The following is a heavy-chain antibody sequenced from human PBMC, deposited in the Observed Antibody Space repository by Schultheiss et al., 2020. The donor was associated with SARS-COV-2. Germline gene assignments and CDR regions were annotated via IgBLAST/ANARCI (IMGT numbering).Heavy chain of an antibody. CDR1: GFTFSLYE. D-gene: IGHD1-7*01. V-gene: IGHV3-48*03. CDR2: ISSTGSII. Sequence: GGSLRLSCAASGFTFSLYEMNWVRQAPGKGLEWASYISSTGSIIHYGDSVKGRFTISRDNSKNTLYLQMNSLRAEDTAVYYCARDDLTDWNYFNYYYYGMDVWGQGTTVTVSS. CDR3: ARDDLTDWNYFNYYYYGMDV. J-gene: IGHJ6*02.